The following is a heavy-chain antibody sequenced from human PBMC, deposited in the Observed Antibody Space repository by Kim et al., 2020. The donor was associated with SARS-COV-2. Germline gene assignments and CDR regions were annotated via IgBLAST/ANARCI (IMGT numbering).Heavy chain of an antibody. D-gene: IGHD6-6*01. Sequence: PALKSRAPISVATSKTHFSLKLSSVTAADTAVYYCARPRAKRNDAFDIWGQGTMVTVSS. J-gene: IGHJ3*02. V-gene: IGHV4-39*01. CDR3: ARPRAKRNDAFDI.